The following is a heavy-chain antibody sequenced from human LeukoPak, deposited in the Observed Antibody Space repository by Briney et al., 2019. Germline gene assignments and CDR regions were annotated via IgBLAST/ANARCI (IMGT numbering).Heavy chain of an antibody. CDR1: GYTFTDYY. J-gene: IGHJ4*02. V-gene: IGHV1-46*01. D-gene: IGHD3-22*01. Sequence: ASVKVSCKAPGYTFTDYYMRWVRQAPGQGLEWMGIINPSGGSTSYAQKFQGRVTMTRDTSTSTVYMELSSLRSEDTAVYYCARKPSAHDGSGYYSDFWGQGTLVTVSS. CDR3: ARKPSAHDGSGYYSDF. CDR2: INPSGGST.